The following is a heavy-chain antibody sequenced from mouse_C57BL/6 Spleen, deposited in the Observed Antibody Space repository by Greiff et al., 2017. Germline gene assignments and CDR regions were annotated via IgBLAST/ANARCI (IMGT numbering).Heavy chain of an antibody. CDR1: GFSLTSYG. CDR2: IWSGGST. V-gene: IGHV2-4*01. D-gene: IGHD3-1*01. Sequence: QVQLKQSGPGLVQPSQSLSITCTVSGFSLTSYGVHWVRQPPGKGLEWLGVIWSGGSTDYNAAFISRLSISKDNSKSQVFFKMNSLQADDTAIYYCASHRSGGRGSYAMDYWGQGTSVTVSS. J-gene: IGHJ4*01. CDR3: ASHRSGGRGSYAMDY.